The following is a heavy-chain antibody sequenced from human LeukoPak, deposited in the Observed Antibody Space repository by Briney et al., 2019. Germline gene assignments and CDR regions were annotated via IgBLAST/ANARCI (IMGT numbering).Heavy chain of an antibody. D-gene: IGHD4-17*01. CDR3: VKEVTVIHSFDY. CDR1: GFTFSSYW. CDR2: IKEDATES. Sequence: GGSLRLSCAASGFTFSSYWMTWIRQAPGKGLEWVAHIKEDATESRSADSVKGRFTISRDNSKNTLYLQMNSLRAEDTAVYYCVKEVTVIHSFDYWGQGTLVTVSS. V-gene: IGHV3-7*03. J-gene: IGHJ4*02.